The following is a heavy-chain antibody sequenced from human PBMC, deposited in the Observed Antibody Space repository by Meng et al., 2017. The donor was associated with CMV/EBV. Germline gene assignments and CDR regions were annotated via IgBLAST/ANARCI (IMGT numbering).Heavy chain of an antibody. D-gene: IGHD6-13*01. CDR3: AKDADSSSWYMYYGMDV. CDR1: GFTFDDYA. V-gene: IGHV3-9*01. J-gene: IGHJ6*02. Sequence: GGSLRLSCAASGFTFDDYAMHWVRQAPGKGLEWASGISWNSGSIGYADSVKGRFTISRDNAKNSLYLQMNSLRAEDTALYYCAKDADSSSWYMYYGMDVWGQGTTVTVSS. CDR2: ISWNSGSI.